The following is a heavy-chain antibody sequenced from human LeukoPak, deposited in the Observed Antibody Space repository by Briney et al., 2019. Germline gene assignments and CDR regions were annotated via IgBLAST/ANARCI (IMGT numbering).Heavy chain of an antibody. CDR2: VYYSGTT. CDR1: GGSMSPYS. D-gene: IGHD3-10*01. Sequence: SETLSLTCTVSGGSMSPYSWSWIRQPPGKGLEWIGYVYYSGTTNYNPSLKSGVTISVDTSKNQFSLNLTSVTAADTAVYYCARNIYGSRFDPWGQGTLVTVSS. J-gene: IGHJ5*02. V-gene: IGHV4-59*01. CDR3: ARNIYGSRFDP.